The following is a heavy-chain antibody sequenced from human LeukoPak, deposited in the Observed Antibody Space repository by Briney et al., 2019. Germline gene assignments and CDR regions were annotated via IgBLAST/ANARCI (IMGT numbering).Heavy chain of an antibody. D-gene: IGHD6-13*01. V-gene: IGHV1-8*01. Sequence: GASVKVSCKASGYTFTSYDINWVRQATGQGLEWMGWMNPNSGNTGYAQKFQGRVTMTRNTSISTAYMELSSLRSEDTAVYYCARVAAGIGFFQHWGQGTLVTVSS. CDR3: ARVAAGIGFFQH. CDR2: MNPNSGNT. J-gene: IGHJ1*01. CDR1: GYTFTSYD.